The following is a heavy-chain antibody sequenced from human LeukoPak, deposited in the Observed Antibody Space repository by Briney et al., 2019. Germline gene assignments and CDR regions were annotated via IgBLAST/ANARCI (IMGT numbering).Heavy chain of an antibody. CDR1: GGSISSYY. V-gene: IGHV4-4*09. CDR2: IYTSGST. D-gene: IGHD3-22*01. Sequence: SETLSLTCTVSGGSISSYYWSWIRQPPGKGLEWIGYIYTSGSTNYNPSLKSRATISVDTSKNQFSLKLSSVTAADTAVYYCARSSGYYYSWGQGTLVTVSS. CDR3: ARSSGYYYS. J-gene: IGHJ4*02.